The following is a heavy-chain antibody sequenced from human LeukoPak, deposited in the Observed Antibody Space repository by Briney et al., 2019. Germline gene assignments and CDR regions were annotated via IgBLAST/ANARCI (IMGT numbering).Heavy chain of an antibody. Sequence: GGSLRLSCAASGFTLSTYSLNWVRQAPGKGLVWVSRINSDGSSTSYADSVKGRFTISRDNAKKTLYLQMNSLRAEETAVYYCARDDSSGYYYYMDVWGKGTTV. V-gene: IGHV3-74*01. CDR1: GFTLSTYS. CDR3: ARDDSSGYYYYMDV. J-gene: IGHJ6*03. D-gene: IGHD3-22*01. CDR2: INSDGSST.